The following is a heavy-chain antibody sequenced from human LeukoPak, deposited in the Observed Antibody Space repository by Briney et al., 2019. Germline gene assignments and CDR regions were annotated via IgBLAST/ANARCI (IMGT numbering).Heavy chain of an antibody. Sequence: ASVKVSCKASGYTFTGYYMHWVRQAPGQGLEWMGWINPNSGGTNYAQKFQGWVTMTRDTSISTAYMELSRLRSDDTAVYYCAKDFPRDGYSVGMDVWGQGTTVTVSS. CDR1: GYTFTGYY. CDR3: AKDFPRDGYSVGMDV. V-gene: IGHV1-2*04. D-gene: IGHD5-24*01. J-gene: IGHJ6*02. CDR2: INPNSGGT.